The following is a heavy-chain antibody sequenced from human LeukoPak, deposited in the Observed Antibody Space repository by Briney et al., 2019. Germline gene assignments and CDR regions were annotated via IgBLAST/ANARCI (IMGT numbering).Heavy chain of an antibody. Sequence: GGSLRLSCGASGFTFSCYGMHWVRQAPGKGLEWVSSISSSSSYIYYADSVKGRFTISRDNAKNSLYLQMNSLRAEDTAVYYCAKDFVVVPGNVNYFDYWGQGTLVTVSS. D-gene: IGHD2-21*02. V-gene: IGHV3-21*04. CDR1: GFTFSCYG. CDR3: AKDFVVVPGNVNYFDY. J-gene: IGHJ4*02. CDR2: ISSSSSYI.